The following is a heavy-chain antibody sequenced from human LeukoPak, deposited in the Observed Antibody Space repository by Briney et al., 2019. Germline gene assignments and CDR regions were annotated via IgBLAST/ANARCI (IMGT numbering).Heavy chain of an antibody. CDR2: IGGSGGST. Sequence: GGSLRLSCATSGFSFHNYAMTWIRQAPGKGLDWVAGIGGSGGSTYYADSVKGRFTISRDNSKNTLYLQMNSLRAEDTAVYYCAKDRIAVAGTVVYWGQGTLVTVSS. CDR3: AKDRIAVAGTVVY. D-gene: IGHD6-19*01. V-gene: IGHV3-23*01. J-gene: IGHJ4*02. CDR1: GFSFHNYA.